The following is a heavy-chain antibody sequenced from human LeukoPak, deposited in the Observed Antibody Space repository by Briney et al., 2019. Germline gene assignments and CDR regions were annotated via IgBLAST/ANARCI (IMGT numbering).Heavy chain of an antibody. CDR3: ARGHMLLWFGELLGPGAFDI. J-gene: IGHJ3*02. CDR1: GYTFTSYY. D-gene: IGHD3-10*01. Sequence: ASVKVSCKASGYTFTSYYMHWVRQAPGQGLEWMGVINPSGGSTSYAQKFQGRVTMTKDTSTSTVYMELTSLRSDDTAVYYCARGHMLLWFGELLGPGAFDIWGQGTMVTVSS. V-gene: IGHV1-46*01. CDR2: INPSGGST.